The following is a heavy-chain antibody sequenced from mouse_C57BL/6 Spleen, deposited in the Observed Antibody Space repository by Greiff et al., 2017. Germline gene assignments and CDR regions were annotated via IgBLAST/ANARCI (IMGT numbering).Heavy chain of an antibody. Sequence: VKLQQPGAELVKPGASVKLSCKASGYTFTSYWMHWVKQRPGQGLEWIGMIHPNSGSTNYNEKFKSKATLTVDKSSSTAYMQLSSLTSEDSAVYYCARVPYYGNYDYFDYWGQGTTLTVSS. CDR3: ARVPYYGNYDYFDY. D-gene: IGHD2-10*01. CDR2: IHPNSGST. V-gene: IGHV1-64*01. J-gene: IGHJ2*01. CDR1: GYTFTSYW.